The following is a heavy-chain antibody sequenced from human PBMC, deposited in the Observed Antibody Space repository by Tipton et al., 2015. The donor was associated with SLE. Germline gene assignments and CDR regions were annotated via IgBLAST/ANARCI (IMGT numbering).Heavy chain of an antibody. D-gene: IGHD5-18*01. J-gene: IGHJ3*02. CDR2: INHSGGGRGS. CDR3: ASSGYAYGYGAGGAFDI. Sequence: TLSLTCAVYGGSISDYYWSWIRQTPGEGLEWIGEINHSGGGRGSNYNPSLKSRVTMSVDTSKNQVSLKLDSVTAADTAVYYCASSGYAYGYGAGGAFDIWGQGAVVTVSS. CDR1: GGSISDYY. V-gene: IGHV4-34*01.